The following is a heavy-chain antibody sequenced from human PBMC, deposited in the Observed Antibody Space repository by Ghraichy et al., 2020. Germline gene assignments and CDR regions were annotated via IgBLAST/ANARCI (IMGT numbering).Heavy chain of an antibody. Sequence: SETLSLTCTVSGGSISSSTYYWGWIRQPPGEGLEWLGSIYYSGNSYYNPSLKSRVAMSIDTSKNQFSLRLNSVTAADTAVYYCTKSPASGGWDSWFDPWGRGTLVTVSS. CDR1: GGSISSSTYY. D-gene: IGHD6-19*01. CDR3: TKSPASGGWDSWFDP. CDR2: IYYSGNS. J-gene: IGHJ5*02. V-gene: IGHV4-39*01.